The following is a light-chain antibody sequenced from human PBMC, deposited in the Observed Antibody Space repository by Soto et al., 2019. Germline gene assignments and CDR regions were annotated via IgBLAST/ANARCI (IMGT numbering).Light chain of an antibody. Sequence: DIQMTQSPSSLSASVGDRVTITCRASQSISSYLKWYQQKPGKAPKLLIYAASNLQSGVPSTFSGSGSGTDFTLTISSLQPEEFATYYCQRSYRIAYSFGQGTKLEI. V-gene: IGKV1-39*01. CDR3: QRSYRIAYS. J-gene: IGKJ2*03. CDR1: QSISSY. CDR2: AAS.